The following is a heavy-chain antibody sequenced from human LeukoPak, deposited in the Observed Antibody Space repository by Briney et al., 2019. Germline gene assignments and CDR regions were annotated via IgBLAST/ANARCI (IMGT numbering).Heavy chain of an antibody. CDR2: INPNSGGT. CDR1: GYTFTGYY. CDR3: ARSRRGYSYGGDAFDI. D-gene: IGHD5-18*01. Sequence: ASVKVSCKASGYTFTGYYMHWVRQAPGQGLEWMGWINPNSGGTNYAQKFQGRVTMTRDTSISTAYMELSRLRSDDTAVYYCARSRRGYSYGGDAFDIWGQGTMVTVSS. V-gene: IGHV1-2*02. J-gene: IGHJ3*02.